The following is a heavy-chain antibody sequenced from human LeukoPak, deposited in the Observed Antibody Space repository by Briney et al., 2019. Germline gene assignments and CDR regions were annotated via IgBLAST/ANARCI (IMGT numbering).Heavy chain of an antibody. Sequence: ASVKVSCKASGYTFTSYYIHWARQAPGQGLEWMGIIDPSGGRTSYAQKFQGRLTMTTDTSTSTVYMELSSLRSEDTAVYYCARANSGSYYYFDYWGQGTLVTVSS. V-gene: IGHV1-46*01. CDR1: GYTFTSYY. CDR2: IDPSGGRT. CDR3: ARANSGSYYYFDY. D-gene: IGHD1-26*01. J-gene: IGHJ4*02.